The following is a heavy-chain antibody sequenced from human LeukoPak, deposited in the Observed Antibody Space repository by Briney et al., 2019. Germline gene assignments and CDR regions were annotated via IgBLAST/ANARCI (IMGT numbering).Heavy chain of an antibody. CDR2: ISVSGGST. D-gene: IGHD2-21*02. V-gene: IGHV3-23*01. CDR1: GFPFSSYA. CDR3: AKDRLTVGDWYDY. J-gene: IGHJ4*02. Sequence: GGSLSLLCAASGFPFSSYAMSWVRQAPAKGVEWVPAISVSGGSTYYADSVKGRFTISRDNAKNTVYLQMNSLRAEGTAVFYFAKDRLTVGDWYDYWGQGTLVTVSS.